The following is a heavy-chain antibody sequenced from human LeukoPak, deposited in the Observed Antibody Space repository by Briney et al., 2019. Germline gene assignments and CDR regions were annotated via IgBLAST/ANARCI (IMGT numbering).Heavy chain of an antibody. Sequence: GGSLRLSCAASGFTFRSYAMGWVRQAPGKGLEWVSAISGSGGSTYYADSVKGRFTISRDNSKNTLYLQMNSLRAEDTAVYYCAKSLGGGYSYVLFDYWGQGTLVTVSS. CDR2: ISGSGGST. CDR1: GFTFRSYA. J-gene: IGHJ4*02. D-gene: IGHD5-18*01. V-gene: IGHV3-23*01. CDR3: AKSLGGGYSYVLFDY.